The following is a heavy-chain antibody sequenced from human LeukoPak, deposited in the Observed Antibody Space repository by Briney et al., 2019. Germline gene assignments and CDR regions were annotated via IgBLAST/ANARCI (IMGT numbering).Heavy chain of an antibody. CDR3: ATSRVFDY. CDR1: GFTFSDYF. V-gene: IGHV3-11*04. Sequence: PGGSLRLSCVASGFTFSDYFMSWIRQAPGKGLEWLSFINSAGDNIYYADSVKGRFTISRDNAKKTLYLEMNSLRMEDTAIYYCATSRVFDYWGQGTLVTVSS. J-gene: IGHJ4*02. CDR2: INSAGDNI.